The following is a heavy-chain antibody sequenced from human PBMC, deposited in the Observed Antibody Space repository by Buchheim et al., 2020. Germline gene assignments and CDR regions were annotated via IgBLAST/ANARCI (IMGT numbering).Heavy chain of an antibody. CDR3: ARVRYGMDV. CDR1: GFTFSSYS. J-gene: IGHJ6*02. Sequence: EVQLVESGGGLVQPGGSLRLSCAASGFTFSSYSMNWVRQAPGKGLEWVSYISSTSNTIYSADSVKGRFTVSRDNAENSLYLRMNSLRDEDTAVYYCARVRYGMDVWGQGTT. CDR2: ISSTSNTI. V-gene: IGHV3-48*02.